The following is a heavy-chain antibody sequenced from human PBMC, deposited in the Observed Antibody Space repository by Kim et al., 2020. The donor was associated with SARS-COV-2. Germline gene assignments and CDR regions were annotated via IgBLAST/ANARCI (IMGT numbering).Heavy chain of an antibody. V-gene: IGHV3-15*01. CDR1: GFTFSNAW. CDR3: TTDLRDSGSLIDY. Sequence: GGSLRLSCAASGFTFSNAWMSWVRQAPGKGLEWVGRIKSKTDGGTTDYAAPVKGRFTISRDDSKNTLYLQMNSLKTEDTAVYYCTTDLRDSGSLIDYWGQGTLVTVSS. J-gene: IGHJ4*02. D-gene: IGHD1-26*01. CDR2: IKSKTDGGTT.